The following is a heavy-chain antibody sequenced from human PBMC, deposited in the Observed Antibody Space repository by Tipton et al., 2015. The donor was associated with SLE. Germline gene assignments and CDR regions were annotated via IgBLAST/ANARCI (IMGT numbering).Heavy chain of an antibody. CDR1: GGSFSGYY. D-gene: IGHD5-18*01. V-gene: IGHV4-30-4*08. J-gene: IGHJ3*02. Sequence: TLSLTCAVYGGSFSGYYWSWIRQPPGKGLEWIGYIYYSGSTYYNPSLKSRVTISVDTSKNQFSLKLSSVTAADTAVYYCASGEVDTAMDDAFDIWGQGTMVTVSS. CDR2: IYYSGST. CDR3: ASGEVDTAMDDAFDI.